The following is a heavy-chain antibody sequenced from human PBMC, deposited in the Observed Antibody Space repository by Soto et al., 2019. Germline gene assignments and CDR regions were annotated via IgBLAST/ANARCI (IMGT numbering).Heavy chain of an antibody. J-gene: IGHJ6*03. V-gene: IGHV4-4*02. CDR1: SGSISSSNW. D-gene: IGHD3-10*01. CDR3: ARATAEYGSGRPAYYYYMDV. Sequence: QVQLRESGPGLVKPSGTLSLTCAVSSGSISSSNWWSWVRQPPGKGLEWIGEIYHSGSTNYNPSLKSRVTISVDKSKNQFSLKLSSVTAADTAVYYCARATAEYGSGRPAYYYYMDVWGKGTTVTVSS. CDR2: IYHSGST.